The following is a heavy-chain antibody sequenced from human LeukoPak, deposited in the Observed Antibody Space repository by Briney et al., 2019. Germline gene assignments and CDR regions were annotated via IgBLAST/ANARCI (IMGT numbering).Heavy chain of an antibody. CDR3: ASSQSSVAGIVGG. CDR2: ISGSGSSK. CDR1: GFTLSDYY. D-gene: IGHD6-19*01. V-gene: IGHV3-11*04. Sequence: PGGSLRLSCAASGFTLSDYYMTWIRQAPGKGLEWVSYISGSGSSKYYADSVKGRFTISRDNAKNSLYLQMNSLRVEDTAVYYCASSQSSVAGIVGGWGQGTLVTVSS. J-gene: IGHJ4*02.